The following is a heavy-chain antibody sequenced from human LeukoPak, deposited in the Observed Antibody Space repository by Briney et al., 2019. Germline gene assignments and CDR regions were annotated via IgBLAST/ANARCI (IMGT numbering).Heavy chain of an antibody. D-gene: IGHD3-9*01. CDR3: ARVSADWLLLTYYFDY. V-gene: IGHV4-59*01. CDR1: GGSISSYY. Sequence: SETLSLTCTVSGGSISSYYWSWIRQPPGKGLEWIGYIYYSGSTNYNPSLKSRVTISVDTSKNQFSLKLSSVTAADTAVYHCARVSADWLLLTYYFDYWGQGTLVTVSS. J-gene: IGHJ4*02. CDR2: IYYSGST.